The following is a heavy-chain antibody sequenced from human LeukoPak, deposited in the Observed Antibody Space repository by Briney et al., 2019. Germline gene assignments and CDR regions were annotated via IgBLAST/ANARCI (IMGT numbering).Heavy chain of an antibody. V-gene: IGHV5-51*01. CDR1: GYTFTAYW. CDR3: GRHQHSRSYGAFDI. CDR2: IHPGDSDT. J-gene: IGHJ3*02. D-gene: IGHD1-26*01. Sequence: PGESLKISCQGSGYTFTAYWIGWVRQMPGKGLEWVGIIHPGDSDTRYSPSFQGQVTISADKSITTAYLQWSSLKASDTAMYYCGRHQHSRSYGAFDIWGQGTMVTVSS.